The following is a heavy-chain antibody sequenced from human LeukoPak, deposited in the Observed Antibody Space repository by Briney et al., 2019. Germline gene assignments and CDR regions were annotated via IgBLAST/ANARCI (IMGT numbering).Heavy chain of an antibody. V-gene: IGHV3-66*01. CDR2: LYAGGNT. D-gene: IGHD6-19*01. J-gene: IGHJ4*02. Sequence: GGSLRLSCAASGLAVSDTYMIWVRQAPGRGLEWVPVLYAGGNTYYADSVKGRFTISRDNSKNTLYLQMDSLRAEDTAVYYCARIYANGWSDYWGQGTLVTVSS. CDR1: GLAVSDTY. CDR3: ARIYANGWSDY.